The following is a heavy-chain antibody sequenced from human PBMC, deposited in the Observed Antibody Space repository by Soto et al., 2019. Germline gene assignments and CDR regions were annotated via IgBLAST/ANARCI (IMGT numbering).Heavy chain of an antibody. CDR1: GFTFKTYD. Sequence: EVQLLESGGDLVQPGGSLRLSCAASGFTFKTYDMSWVRQAPGKGLEWVSVIGSGGAPTYYTDSVKGRFTISRDNSRNTLLLKMDSLRAEDTAVYYCAKARATYDSSGFYFRPLDSWGQGTLVTVSS. CDR2: IGSGGAPT. J-gene: IGHJ4*02. CDR3: AKARATYDSSGFYFRPLDS. D-gene: IGHD3-22*01. V-gene: IGHV3-23*01.